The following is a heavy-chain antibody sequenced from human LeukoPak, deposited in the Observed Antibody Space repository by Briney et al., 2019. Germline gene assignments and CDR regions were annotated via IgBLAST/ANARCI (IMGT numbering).Heavy chain of an antibody. D-gene: IGHD3-3*01. J-gene: IGHJ6*02. CDR2: IYTSGST. CDR1: GGSISSGSYY. V-gene: IGHV4-61*02. Sequence: PSETLSLTCTVSGGSISSGSYYWSWIRQPAGKGLGWIGRIYTSGSTNYNPSLKSRVTISVDTSKNQFSLKLSSVTAADTAVYYCARERRQDYDFWSGYYYYGMDVWGQGTTVTVSS. CDR3: ARERRQDYDFWSGYYYYGMDV.